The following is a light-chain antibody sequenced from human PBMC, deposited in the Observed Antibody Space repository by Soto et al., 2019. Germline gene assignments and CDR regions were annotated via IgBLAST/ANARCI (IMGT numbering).Light chain of an antibody. J-gene: IGLJ1*01. Sequence: QSVLTQSPSASGSPGQSVTISCTGTSSDVGAYNYVSWYQQLPGKAPKLIIYEVSKRPSGVPDRFSGSKSGNTASLTVSGLQAEDEADYYCTSYAGTYSFFYVFGTGTKSPS. CDR3: TSYAGTYSFFYV. CDR1: SSDVGAYNY. V-gene: IGLV2-8*01. CDR2: EVS.